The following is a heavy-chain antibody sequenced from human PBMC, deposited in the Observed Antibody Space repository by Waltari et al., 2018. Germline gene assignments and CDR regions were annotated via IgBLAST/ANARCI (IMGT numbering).Heavy chain of an antibody. J-gene: IGHJ3*02. CDR2: IIPILGIA. V-gene: IGHV1-69*04. D-gene: IGHD1-26*01. Sequence: QVQLVQSGAEVKKPGSSVKVSCKASGGTFSSYAISWVRQAPGQGLEWMGGIIPILGIANYAQKLQGRVTITADESTSTAYMELSSLRSEDTAVYYCARGGIVGATSAFDIWGQGTMVTVSS. CDR1: GGTFSSYA. CDR3: ARGGIVGATSAFDI.